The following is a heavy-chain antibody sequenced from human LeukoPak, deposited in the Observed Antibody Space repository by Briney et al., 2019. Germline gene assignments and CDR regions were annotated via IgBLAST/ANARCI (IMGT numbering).Heavy chain of an antibody. J-gene: IGHJ4*02. CDR1: GYSFTSYW. CDR2: IYPGDSDT. Sequence: GESLKISCKGSGYSFTSYWIGWVRPMPGKGLEWMGIIYPGDSDTRYSPSFQGQVTISADKSISTAYLQWSSLKASDTAMYYCARHAEPGVVVTRFDYWGQGTLVTVSS. V-gene: IGHV5-51*01. D-gene: IGHD3-22*01. CDR3: ARHAEPGVVVTRFDY.